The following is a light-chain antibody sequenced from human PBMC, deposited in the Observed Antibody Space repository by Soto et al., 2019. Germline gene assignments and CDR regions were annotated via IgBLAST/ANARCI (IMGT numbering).Light chain of an antibody. Sequence: EIVLTQSPGTLSLSPGERATLSCRASQSVSSSFLAWYQQKVGQAPRLLIYGASSRATGIPDRFSGSGSGTDFTLTISSLEPEDFAVYYCQQGGNWPLTFGQGTRLEIK. CDR3: QQGGNWPLT. CDR1: QSVSSSF. CDR2: GAS. V-gene: IGKV3D-20*02. J-gene: IGKJ5*01.